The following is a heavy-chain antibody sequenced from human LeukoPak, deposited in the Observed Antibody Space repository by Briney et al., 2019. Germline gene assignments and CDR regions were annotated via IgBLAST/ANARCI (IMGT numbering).Heavy chain of an antibody. J-gene: IGHJ3*02. CDR2: IKQDGSEK. D-gene: IGHD3-10*01. V-gene: IGHV3-7*01. CDR3: ARSSGSYFQPHPDAFDI. Sequence: PGGSLRLSCAASGFTFSSYWMSWVRQAPGKGLEWVANIKQDGSEKYYVDSAKGRFTISRDNAKNSLYLQLNSLRAEDTAVYYCARSSGSYFQPHPDAFDIWGQGTMVTVSS. CDR1: GFTFSSYW.